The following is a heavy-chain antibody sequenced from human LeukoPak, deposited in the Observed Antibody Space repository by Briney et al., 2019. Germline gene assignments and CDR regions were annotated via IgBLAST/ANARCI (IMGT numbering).Heavy chain of an antibody. D-gene: IGHD5-12*01. CDR2: IYPGDSDT. CDR3: ARQISGYDPLDY. V-gene: IGHV5-51*01. J-gene: IGHJ4*02. Sequence: GASLKISCKGSGSRFTSYWIGWVRPMPGKGLEWMGIIYPGDSDTRYSPSFQGQVTISADKSISTAYLQWNSLKASDTAMYYCARQISGYDPLDYWGQGTLVTVSS. CDR1: GSRFTSYW.